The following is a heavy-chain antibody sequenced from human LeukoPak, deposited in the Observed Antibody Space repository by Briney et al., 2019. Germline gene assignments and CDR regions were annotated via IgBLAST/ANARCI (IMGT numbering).Heavy chain of an antibody. D-gene: IGHD5-18*01. J-gene: IGHJ4*02. CDR2: ISSSCSTI. V-gene: IGHV3-48*03. Sequence: PAGSLRLSCTASGFTFSSYEMNWVRQAPGKGLEWVSNISSSCSTIYYADSVKGRFTISRDNAKNSLYLQMNSLRAEDTAVYYCARDRYRYGYARTTEWDYWGKGTLVTVSS. CDR1: GFTFSSYE. CDR3: ARDRYRYGYARTTEWDY.